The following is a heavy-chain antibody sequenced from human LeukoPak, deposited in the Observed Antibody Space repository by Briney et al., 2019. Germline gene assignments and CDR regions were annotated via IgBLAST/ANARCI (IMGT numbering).Heavy chain of an antibody. J-gene: IGHJ6*02. CDR3: ARDWLYGMDV. CDR2: IYYSGST. D-gene: IGHD5-12*01. Sequence: SESLSLTCTVSGGSISSGGYYWSWIRQHPGKGLEWIGYIYYSGSTYYNPSLKSRVTISVDTSKNQFSLKLSSVTAADTAVYYCARDWLYGMDVWGQGTTVTVSS. V-gene: IGHV4-31*03. CDR1: GGSISSGGYY.